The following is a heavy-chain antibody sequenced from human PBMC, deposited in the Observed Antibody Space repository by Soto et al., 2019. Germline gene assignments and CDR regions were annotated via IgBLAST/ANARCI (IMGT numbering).Heavy chain of an antibody. CDR1: GFNVRANY. CDR3: HGYGY. Sequence: EVQLVESGGGLIQPGGSLRLSCAVSGFNVRANYMSWVRQAPGKGLEWVTVIYSGGTTYYADSVKGRFIISRDISKNTLYLQMNILRAEDTAVYYCHGYGYWGQGTLVTVSS. V-gene: IGHV3-53*01. CDR2: IYSGGTT. D-gene: IGHD5-12*01. J-gene: IGHJ4*02.